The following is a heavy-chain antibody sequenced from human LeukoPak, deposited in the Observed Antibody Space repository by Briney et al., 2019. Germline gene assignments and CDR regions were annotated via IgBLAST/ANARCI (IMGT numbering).Heavy chain of an antibody. CDR2: IYYSGST. Sequence: SSQTLSLTCTVSGGSISSGDYYWSWIRQPPGKGLEWIGYIYYSGSTYYNPSLKSRVTISVDTSKNQFSLKLSSVTAADTAVYYCARGCRLSTVTACSYYVMDVWGKGTTVTVSS. CDR1: GGSISSGDYY. CDR3: ARGCRLSTVTACSYYVMDV. J-gene: IGHJ6*04. D-gene: IGHD2-2*01. V-gene: IGHV4-30-4*01.